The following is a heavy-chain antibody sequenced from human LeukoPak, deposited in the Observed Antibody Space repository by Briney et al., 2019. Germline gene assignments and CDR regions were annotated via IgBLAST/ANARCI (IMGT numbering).Heavy chain of an antibody. CDR3: AKDGDSSVDY. CDR1: GFTFSSYG. Sequence: PGGSLRLSRAASGFTFSSYGMHWVRQAPGKGLEWLVFIRYDGSNKYYADSVKGRFTISRDNSKNTVYLQMNSLRAEDTAVYYCAKDGDSSVDYWGQGILVTVSS. CDR2: IRYDGSNK. V-gene: IGHV3-30*02. J-gene: IGHJ4*02. D-gene: IGHD5-18*01.